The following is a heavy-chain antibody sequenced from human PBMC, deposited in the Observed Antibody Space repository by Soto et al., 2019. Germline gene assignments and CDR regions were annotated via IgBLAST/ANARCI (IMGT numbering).Heavy chain of an antibody. CDR1: GYSFTTYW. CDR2: IYLGDSDT. Sequence: GESLKISCKGSGYSFTTYWIGWVRQMPWKGLEWMGIIYLGDSDTRYSPSFQGQVTISADKSISTAFLQWSSLKASDTAMYYCARHPVSGDYAGFVVWGQGTTMTVSS. D-gene: IGHD4-17*01. V-gene: IGHV5-51*01. J-gene: IGHJ6*02. CDR3: ARHPVSGDYAGFVV.